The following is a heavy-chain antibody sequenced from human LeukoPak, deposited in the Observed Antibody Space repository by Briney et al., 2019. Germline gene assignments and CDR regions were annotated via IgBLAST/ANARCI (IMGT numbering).Heavy chain of an antibody. CDR1: GGSISSGSYY. D-gene: IGHD3-10*01. CDR3: ARDLFGPDGMDV. V-gene: IGHV4-61*02. Sequence: PSQTLSLTCTVSGGSISSGSYYWSWIRQPAGKGLEWIGRIYTSGSTNYNPSLKSRVTISVDTSKNQFSLKLSSVTAADTAVYYCARDLFGPDGMDVWGQGTTVTVSS. J-gene: IGHJ6*02. CDR2: IYTSGST.